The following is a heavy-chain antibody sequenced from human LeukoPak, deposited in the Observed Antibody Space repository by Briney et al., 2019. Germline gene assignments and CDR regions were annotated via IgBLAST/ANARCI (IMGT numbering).Heavy chain of an antibody. CDR1: GFTFSSYA. CDR2: IKSDGGNK. Sequence: GGSLRLSCAASGFTFSSYAMHWVRQAPGKGLKWVAVIKSDGGNKYYADSGKGRFTISRANSKNTLYLQMNSLRAEDTAVYYCARDPYRGVAAAGSTVLPGCYFQHWGRGTLVPVSS. D-gene: IGHD6-13*01. J-gene: IGHJ4*02. CDR3: ARDPYRGVAAAGSTVLPGCYFQH. V-gene: IGHV3-30*04.